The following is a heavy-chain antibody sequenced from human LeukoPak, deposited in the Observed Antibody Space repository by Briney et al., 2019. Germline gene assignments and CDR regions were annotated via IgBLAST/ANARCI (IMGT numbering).Heavy chain of an antibody. CDR3: ARMDYYYYYMDV. J-gene: IGHJ6*03. Sequence: SETLSLTCTVSGGSISSSSYYWGWIRQPPGKGLEWIGSIYYSGSTYYNPSLKSRVTISVDTSKNQFSLKLSSVTAADTAVYYCARMDYYYYYMDVWGKGTTVSISS. CDR2: IYYSGST. V-gene: IGHV4-39*01. CDR1: GGSISSSSYY.